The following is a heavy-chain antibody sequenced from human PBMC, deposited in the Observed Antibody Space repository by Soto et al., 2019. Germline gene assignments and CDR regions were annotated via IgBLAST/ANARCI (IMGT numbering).Heavy chain of an antibody. CDR1: GYTFTGYY. Sequence: GASVKVSCKDSGYTFTGYYMHWVRQAPGQGLEWMGWINPNSGGTNYAQKFQGWVTMTRDTSISTAYMELSRLRSDDTAVYYCATGKGATTVVTPWGAFVIWGQGTMVTVSS. CDR3: ATGKGATTVVTPWGAFVI. CDR2: INPNSGGT. V-gene: IGHV1-2*04. D-gene: IGHD4-17*01. J-gene: IGHJ3*02.